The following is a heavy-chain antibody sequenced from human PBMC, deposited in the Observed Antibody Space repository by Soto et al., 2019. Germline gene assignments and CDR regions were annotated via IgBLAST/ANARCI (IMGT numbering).Heavy chain of an antibody. CDR2: IYYSGST. V-gene: IGHV4-39*01. J-gene: IGHJ4*02. D-gene: IGHD3-3*01. CDR1: GGSISSTSYY. CDR3: ARHRLPLNFWSATIDY. Sequence: SETLSLTCTVSGGSISSTSYYWGWIRQPPGKGLEWIGNIYYSGSTYYNPSLKSRVTMSVDTSENQFSLRLNSVTAADTAVYYCARHRLPLNFWSATIDYWGRGALVTVSS.